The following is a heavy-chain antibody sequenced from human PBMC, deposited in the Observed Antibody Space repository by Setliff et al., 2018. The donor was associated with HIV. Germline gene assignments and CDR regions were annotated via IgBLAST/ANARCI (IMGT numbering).Heavy chain of an antibody. CDR1: GGSINSDNYY. Sequence: PSETLSHTCSVSGGSINSDNYYWGWIRQAPGKGLEWIGSIYYSGTTYYNPSLRGRVTISVDRSRNQFSLTLNSVTAADTATYYCASRGIVVVTMSMPDEFFVHWGHGTLVTVSS. CDR2: IYYSGTT. D-gene: IGHD2-21*02. J-gene: IGHJ1*01. CDR3: ASRGIVVVTMSMPDEFFVH. V-gene: IGHV4-39*01.